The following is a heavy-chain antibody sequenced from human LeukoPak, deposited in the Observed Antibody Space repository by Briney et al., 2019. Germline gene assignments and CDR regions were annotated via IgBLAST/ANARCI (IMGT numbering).Heavy chain of an antibody. CDR2: IYYSGST. CDR1: GGSISSYY. CDR3: ARHVGGYEPFDY. Sequence: PSETLSLTCTVSGGSISSYYWSWIRQPPGKGLEWIGYIYYSGSTNYNPSLESRVTISVDTSKNQFSLKLSSVTAADTAVYYCARHVGGYEPFDYWGQGTLVTVSS. D-gene: IGHD5-12*01. V-gene: IGHV4-59*08. J-gene: IGHJ4*02.